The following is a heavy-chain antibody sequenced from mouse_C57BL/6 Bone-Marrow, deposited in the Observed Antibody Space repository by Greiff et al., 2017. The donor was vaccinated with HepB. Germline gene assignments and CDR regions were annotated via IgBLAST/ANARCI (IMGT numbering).Heavy chain of an antibody. V-gene: IGHV1-22*01. D-gene: IGHD2-4*01. CDR1: GYTFTDYN. CDR3: ARGSSDYDWYFDV. Sequence: VQLKESGPELVKPGASVKMSCKASGYTFTDYNMHWVKQSHGKSLEWIGYINPNNGGTSYNQKFKGKATLTVNKSSSTAYMELRSLTSEDSAVYYCARGSSDYDWYFDVWGTGTTVTVSS. J-gene: IGHJ1*03. CDR2: INPNNGGT.